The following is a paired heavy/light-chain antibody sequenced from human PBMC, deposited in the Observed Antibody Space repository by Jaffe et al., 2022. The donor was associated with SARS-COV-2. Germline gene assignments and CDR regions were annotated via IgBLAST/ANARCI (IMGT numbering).Heavy chain of an antibody. CDR3: AKAAGAGRHRWRLDY. Sequence: EVQLLESGGGLVQPGGSLRLSCAASGFSFGTYAMSWVRQAPGKGLEWVSDISGGGDITYYADSVKGRFTTSRDNSKNTLYLQMSSLRAEDTAIYYCAKAAGAGRHRWRLDYWGQGILVTVSS. CDR2: ISGGGDIT. J-gene: IGHJ4*02. D-gene: IGHD2-15*01. V-gene: IGHV3-23*01. CDR1: GFSFGTYA.
Light chain of an antibody. V-gene: IGLV1-40*01. CDR1: SSNIGASYD. Sequence: QSVLTQPPSVSGAPGQRVTISCTGGSSNIGASYDVHWYQQLPGTAPKLLLYANNNRPSGVPDRFSGSKSGTSASLAITGLQAEDEADYYCQSYDSSLSDSVFGGGTKLTVL. CDR3: QSYDSSLSDSV. J-gene: IGLJ2*01. CDR2: ANN.